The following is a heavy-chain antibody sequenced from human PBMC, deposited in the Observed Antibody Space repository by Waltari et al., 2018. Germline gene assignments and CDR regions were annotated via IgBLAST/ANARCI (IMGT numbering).Heavy chain of an antibody. J-gene: IGHJ6*02. CDR2: IYYSGST. CDR1: GGSISSYY. CDR3: ARLSIFGVVIGYYGMDV. D-gene: IGHD3-3*01. V-gene: IGHV4-59*01. Sequence: QVQLQESGPGLVKPSETLSLTCTVSGGSISSYYWSWIRKPPGKGLEWIGYIYYSGSTNYNPSLKSRVTISVDTSKNQFSLKLSSVTAADTAVYYCARLSIFGVVIGYYGMDVWGQGTTVTVSS.